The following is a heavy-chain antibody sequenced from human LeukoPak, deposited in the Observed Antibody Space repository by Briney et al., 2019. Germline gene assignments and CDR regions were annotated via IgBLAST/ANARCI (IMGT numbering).Heavy chain of an antibody. J-gene: IGHJ4*02. CDR3: ARFSQQLVKYYFDY. CDR2: IYPGDSDT. Sequence: RGESLKISCKGSGHSFTNYWIGWVRQMPGKGLEWMGIIYPGDSDTRYSPSFQGQVTISADKSTSTAYLQWSSLKASDTAMYYCARFSQQLVKYYFDYWGQGTLVTVSS. D-gene: IGHD6-13*01. CDR1: GHSFTNYW. V-gene: IGHV5-51*01.